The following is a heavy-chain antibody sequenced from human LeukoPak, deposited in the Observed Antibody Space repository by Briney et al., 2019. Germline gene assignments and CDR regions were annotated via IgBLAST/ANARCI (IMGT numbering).Heavy chain of an antibody. CDR2: IIPIFGTA. CDR3: ARDLLRYGYNPFNWFDP. CDR1: GGTFSSYA. V-gene: IGHV1-69*06. D-gene: IGHD5-24*01. J-gene: IGHJ5*02. Sequence: SVKVSCKASGGTFSSYAISWVRQAPGQGLEWMGRIIPIFGTANYAQKFQGRVTITADKSTSTAYMELSSLRSEDTAVYYCARDLLRYGYNPFNWFDPWGQGTLVTVSS.